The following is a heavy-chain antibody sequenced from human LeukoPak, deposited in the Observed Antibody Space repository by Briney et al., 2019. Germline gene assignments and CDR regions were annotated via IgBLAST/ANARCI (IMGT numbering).Heavy chain of an antibody. CDR2: INHSGST. V-gene: IGHV4-34*01. Sequence: PSETLSLTCAVYGGSFSGYYWSWIRQTPGKGLEWIGEINHSGSTNYNPSLKSRVTISVDTSKNQFSLKLSSVTAADTAVYYCARRSSSSLEYYFDYWGQGTLVTVSS. D-gene: IGHD6-6*01. CDR1: GGSFSGYY. CDR3: ARRSSSSLEYYFDY. J-gene: IGHJ4*02.